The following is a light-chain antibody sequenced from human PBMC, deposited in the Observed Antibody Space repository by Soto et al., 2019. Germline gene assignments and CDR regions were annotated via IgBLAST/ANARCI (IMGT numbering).Light chain of an antibody. Sequence: QSALTQPASVSGSPGQSITISCTGTSSDVGDYNLVSWYQQHPDKATKVMIHEVSKRPSGVSGRFSGSKSGNTASLTISCLQAEDEADYYCCSYARGNTFVFGTGTKLTVL. V-gene: IGLV2-23*02. CDR2: EVS. J-gene: IGLJ1*01. CDR1: SSDVGDYNL. CDR3: CSYARGNTFV.